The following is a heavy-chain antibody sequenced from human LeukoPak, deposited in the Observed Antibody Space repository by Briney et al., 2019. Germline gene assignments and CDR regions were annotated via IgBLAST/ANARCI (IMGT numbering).Heavy chain of an antibody. CDR1: GGSINSYY. CDR3: ARVSSRWSQYFQH. V-gene: IGHV4-59*01. D-gene: IGHD6-19*01. Sequence: SETLSLTCTVSGGSINSYYWSWIRQPPGKGLEWIGYIYYRGGTNYNPSLNSRVTISIDTSKNQFSLKLRSVTAADTAVYYCARVSSRWSQYFQHWGQGTLVTVSS. J-gene: IGHJ1*01. CDR2: IYYRGGT.